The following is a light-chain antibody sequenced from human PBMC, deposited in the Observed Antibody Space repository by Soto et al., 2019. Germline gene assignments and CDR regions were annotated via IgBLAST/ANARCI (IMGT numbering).Light chain of an antibody. J-gene: IGKJ1*01. Sequence: EIVMTQSPATLSVSPGERATLSCRASQSVSSNFAWYQQKPGQAPRLLIYGASTRATGIPVRFSGSGSGTEFTLTISSLQSEDFAVYYCQQYNNWPGTFGQGTNVEFK. CDR2: GAS. V-gene: IGKV3-15*01. CDR1: QSVSSN. CDR3: QQYNNWPGT.